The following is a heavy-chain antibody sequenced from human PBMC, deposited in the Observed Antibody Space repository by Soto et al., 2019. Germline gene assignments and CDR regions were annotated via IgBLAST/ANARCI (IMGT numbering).Heavy chain of an antibody. CDR2: IIPIFGTA. CDR3: ARGTDYYYYGMDV. V-gene: IGHV1-69*13. J-gene: IGHJ6*02. CDR1: GGTFSSYA. D-gene: IGHD2-21*02. Sequence: ASVKVSCKASGGTFSSYAISWVRQAPGQGLEWMGGIIPIFGTANYAQKFQGRVMITADESTSTAYMELSSLRSEDTAVYYCARGTDYYYYGMDVWGQGTTVTVSS.